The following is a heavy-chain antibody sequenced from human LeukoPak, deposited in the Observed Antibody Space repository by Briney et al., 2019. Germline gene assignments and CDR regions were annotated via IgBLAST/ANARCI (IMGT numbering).Heavy chain of an antibody. CDR1: GGSISSSNW. CDR2: IYHSGGT. V-gene: IGHV4-4*02. D-gene: IGHD6-19*01. J-gene: IGHJ4*02. CDR3: ARIPVTGTVDY. Sequence: SGTLSLTCAVSGGSISSSNWWSWVRQPPGKGLEWIGEIYHSGGTNFNPSLESRVTISVDKSKNQFSLKLSSVTAADTAVYFCARIPVTGTVDYWGQGNLVTVSS.